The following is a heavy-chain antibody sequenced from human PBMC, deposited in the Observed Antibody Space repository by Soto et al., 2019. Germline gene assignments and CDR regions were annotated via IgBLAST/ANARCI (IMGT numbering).Heavy chain of an antibody. V-gene: IGHV4-39*01. CDR2: INSSGST. J-gene: IGHJ5*02. Sequence: PSEALSLTCTVSGGSFGSRAYYWGWIRRAPGKGLEWIGSINSSGSTFSNPSLKSRVTLSVDTSKNQFSLKLTSVTAADTALYYCSRRAPDGFDPWGEVTMV. CDR1: GGSFGSRAYY. CDR3: SRRAPDGFDP.